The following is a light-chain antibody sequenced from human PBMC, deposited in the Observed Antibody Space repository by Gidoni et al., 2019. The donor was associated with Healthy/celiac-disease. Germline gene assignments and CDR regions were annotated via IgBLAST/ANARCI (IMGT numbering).Light chain of an antibody. CDR1: SSDVGGYNY. CDR3: STYTSSSPVV. V-gene: IGLV2-14*01. CDR2: DVS. J-gene: IGLJ2*01. Sequence: QSALTQPASVSASPVQSITISCTGTSSDVGGYNYVSWYQQHPGKAPKLMIYDVSNRPSGVSKRFSGSKSGNTASLTISGLQAEDEADYYCSTYTSSSPVVFGGGTKLTVL.